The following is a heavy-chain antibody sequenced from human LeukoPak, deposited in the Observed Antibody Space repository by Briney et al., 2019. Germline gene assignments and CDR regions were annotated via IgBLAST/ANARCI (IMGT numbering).Heavy chain of an antibody. CDR3: ARLSDCSSTSCYGTLDY. J-gene: IGHJ4*02. CDR2: IYPGDSDT. Sequence: GESLKISCKGSGYSFTSYWIGWVRQMPGKGLEWMGIIYPGDSDTRYSPSFRGQVTISADKSISTAYLQWSSLKASDTAMYYCARLSDCSSTSCYGTLDYWGQGTLVTVSS. V-gene: IGHV5-51*01. D-gene: IGHD2-2*01. CDR1: GYSFTSYW.